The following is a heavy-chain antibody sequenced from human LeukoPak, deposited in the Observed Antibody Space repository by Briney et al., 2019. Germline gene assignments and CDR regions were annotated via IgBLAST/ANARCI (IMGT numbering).Heavy chain of an antibody. CDR1: GGSLSSSIYY. J-gene: IGHJ5*02. CDR3: ARDMDLNDWFDP. V-gene: IGHV4-39*07. Sequence: SETLSLTCTVSGGSLSSSIYYWDWIRQPPGKGLEWIGSIYYSGSTYYNPSLKTRVTISLDTSKNQFSLKLSSVTAADTAVYYCARDMDLNDWFDPWGQGTPVTVSS. CDR2: IYYSGST. D-gene: IGHD3-10*01.